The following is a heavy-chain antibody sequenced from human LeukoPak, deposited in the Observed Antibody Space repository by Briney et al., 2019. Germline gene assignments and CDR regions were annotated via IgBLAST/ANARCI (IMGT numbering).Heavy chain of an antibody. J-gene: IGHJ3*02. CDR1: RYSFTSYW. V-gene: IGHV5-51*01. CDR2: ISPGASDT. D-gene: IGHD2-2*01. CDR3: ARQGRLYCSSTRCDGGGGAFDI. Sequence: GESLKISCMGSRYSFTSYWIGWMRQMPGKGLEWMGIISPGASDTRYSPSLPGQVTHSACKSVSSEYQQWSSLKASDSALYYWARQGRLYCSSTRCDGGGGAFDIWGQGTMVTVSS.